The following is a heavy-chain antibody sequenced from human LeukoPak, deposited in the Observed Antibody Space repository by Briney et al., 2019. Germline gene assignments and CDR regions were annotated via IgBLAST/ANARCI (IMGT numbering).Heavy chain of an antibody. CDR1: GGTFSSYA. CDR3: ATDYSSYAYYYYYYGMDV. D-gene: IGHD4-11*01. CDR2: IIPIFGTA. J-gene: IGHJ6*02. Sequence: SVKVSCKASGGTFSSYAISWVRQAPGQGLEWMGGIIPIFGTANYAQKFQGRVTITADESTSTAYMELSSLRSEDTAVYYCATDYSSYAYYYYYYGMDVWGQGTTVTVSS. V-gene: IGHV1-69*13.